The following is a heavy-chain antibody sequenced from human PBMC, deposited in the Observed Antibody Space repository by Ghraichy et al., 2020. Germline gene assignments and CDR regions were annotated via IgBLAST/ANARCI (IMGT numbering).Heavy chain of an antibody. Sequence: GESLNISCAASGFTFSIYAMNWVRQAPGKGLEWVSYISGSSSSIYFTYSVKGRFTISRDNAKNSLYLQMSSLRDEDTAVYYCARFGRYSYEPGDIWGQGTMVTVSS. V-gene: IGHV3-48*02. D-gene: IGHD5-18*01. CDR2: ISGSSSSI. CDR1: GFTFSIYA. CDR3: ARFGRYSYEPGDI. J-gene: IGHJ3*02.